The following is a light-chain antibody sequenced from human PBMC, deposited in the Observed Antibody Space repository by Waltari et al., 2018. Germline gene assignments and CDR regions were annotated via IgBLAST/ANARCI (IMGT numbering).Light chain of an antibody. Sequence: DIQMTQSPSSLSASVGDRVTITCRASQGITNSLAWYQQKPGKAPKLLLSAASRLEGGVPSRFSGSGSGTDYTLTISSLQPEDFATYYCQQYYSTLWTFGQGTKVEFK. CDR1: QGITNS. CDR3: QQYYSTLWT. CDR2: AAS. J-gene: IGKJ1*01. V-gene: IGKV1-NL1*01.